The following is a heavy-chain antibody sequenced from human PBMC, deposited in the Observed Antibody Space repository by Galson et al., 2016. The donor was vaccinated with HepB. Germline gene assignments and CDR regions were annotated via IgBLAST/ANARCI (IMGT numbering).Heavy chain of an antibody. D-gene: IGHD6-19*01. J-gene: IGHJ2*01. CDR3: ASEDFTSGRTPLAYFDL. Sequence: ETLSLTCTVSGVSLSSSDWWTWVRQSPGKGLEWIGEVSQSGSTSYNPSLKGRVTISIDKSKNQFSLSLRSVTAADTAIYYCASEDFTSGRTPLAYFDLWGRGTQVIVSS. CDR1: GVSLSSSDW. CDR2: VSQSGST. V-gene: IGHV4-4*02.